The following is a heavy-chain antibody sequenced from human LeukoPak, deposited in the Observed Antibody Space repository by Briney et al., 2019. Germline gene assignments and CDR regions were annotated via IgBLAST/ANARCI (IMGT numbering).Heavy chain of an antibody. CDR1: GYTFTGCY. D-gene: IGHD3-10*01. Sequence: GASVKVSCKASGYTFTGCYMHWVRQAPGQGLEWMGWINPNSGGTNYAQKFQGRVTMTRDTSISTAYMELSRLRSDDTAVYYCARSHYYGSGSGGYWGQGTLVTVSS. V-gene: IGHV1-2*02. J-gene: IGHJ4*02. CDR3: ARSHYYGSGSGGY. CDR2: INPNSGGT.